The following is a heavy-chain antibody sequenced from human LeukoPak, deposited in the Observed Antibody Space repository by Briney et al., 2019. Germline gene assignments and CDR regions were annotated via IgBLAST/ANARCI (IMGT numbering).Heavy chain of an antibody. Sequence: SETLSLTCAVYGGSFSDYYWSWIRQPPEKGLEWIGEINHSGRTNYNPSLKSRVTISVDTSKNQFSLKLSSVTAADTAVYYCARGGATPMVFRYWGQGTLVTVSS. D-gene: IGHD5-18*01. V-gene: IGHV4-34*01. CDR3: ARGGATPMVFRY. CDR2: INHSGRT. CDR1: GGSFSDYY. J-gene: IGHJ4*02.